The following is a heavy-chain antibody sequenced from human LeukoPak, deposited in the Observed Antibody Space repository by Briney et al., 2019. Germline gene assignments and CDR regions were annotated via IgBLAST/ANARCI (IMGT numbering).Heavy chain of an antibody. Sequence: ASVKVSCKASGYTFTGYFMHWVRQAPGQGFEWMGWINPNSGGTNYAQKFQGRVTMTRDTSIRTAYMELSRLRSDDTAVYYCARSLGYEYSTDYWGQGTLVTVSS. CDR2: INPNSGGT. CDR1: GYTFTGYF. D-gene: IGHD5-12*01. V-gene: IGHV1-2*02. CDR3: ARSLGYEYSTDY. J-gene: IGHJ4*02.